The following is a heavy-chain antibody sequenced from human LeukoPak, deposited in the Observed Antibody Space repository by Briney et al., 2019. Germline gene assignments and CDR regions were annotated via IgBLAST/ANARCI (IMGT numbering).Heavy chain of an antibody. CDR2: IYYGGNT. Sequence: SETLSLTCTVSAGSISGSTYWGWIRQPPGKGLEWIGTIYYGGNTYYNPSLESRVTISLDTSKNLFSLKLSSVTAADTAVYYCARRFSTAWYFDSWGQGTLVTVSS. V-gene: IGHV4-39*01. CDR3: ARRFSTAWYFDS. D-gene: IGHD6-19*01. J-gene: IGHJ4*02. CDR1: AGSISGSTY.